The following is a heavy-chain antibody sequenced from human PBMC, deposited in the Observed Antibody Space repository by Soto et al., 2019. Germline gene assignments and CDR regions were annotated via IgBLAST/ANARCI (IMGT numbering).Heavy chain of an antibody. CDR2: IDTSSSTI. V-gene: IGHV3-48*02. D-gene: IGHD1-26*01. Sequence: GGSLRLSCAASGFTFSTYSMNWVRQAPGKGLEWVSYIDTSSSTIYYADSARGRFTISRDNAKHSLYLQMNSLRDEDTAVYFCAREGQYSGTYYSAFDIWGQGTMVTVSS. CDR1: GFTFSTYS. CDR3: AREGQYSGTYYSAFDI. J-gene: IGHJ3*02.